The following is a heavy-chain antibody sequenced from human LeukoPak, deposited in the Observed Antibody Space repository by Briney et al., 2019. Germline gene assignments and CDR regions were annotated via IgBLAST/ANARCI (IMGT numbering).Heavy chain of an antibody. CDR3: AKDGYGAHGDAFDI. CDR2: ISGSGGTT. J-gene: IGHJ3*02. D-gene: IGHD4-17*01. CDR1: GFTFSSYA. V-gene: IGHV3-23*01. Sequence: HAGGSLRLSCAAPGFTFSSYAMSWVRQAPGKGLEWVSAISGSGGTTYYADSVWGRFTISRDNSKKTLYLQMNSLRAEDTAVYYCAKDGYGAHGDAFDIWGQGTMVTVSS.